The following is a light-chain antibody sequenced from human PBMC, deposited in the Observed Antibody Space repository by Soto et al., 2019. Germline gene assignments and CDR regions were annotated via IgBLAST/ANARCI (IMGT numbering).Light chain of an antibody. Sequence: QSALTQPPSASGSPGQSVTISCTGTSSDVGGYNYVSWYQQNPGKVPKLMIYEVNKRPSGVPDRFSGSKSGNTASLTFSGLQSEDEADYYCTSYAGGNNVFGTGTKLTVL. CDR3: TSYAGGNNV. CDR1: SSDVGGYNY. J-gene: IGLJ1*01. V-gene: IGLV2-8*01. CDR2: EVN.